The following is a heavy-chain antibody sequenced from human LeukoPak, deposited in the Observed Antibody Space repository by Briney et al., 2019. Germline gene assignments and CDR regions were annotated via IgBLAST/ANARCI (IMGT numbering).Heavy chain of an antibody. CDR1: GGSFSGYY. Sequence: SETLSLTCAVYGGSFSGYYWSWIRQPPGKGLEWIGEINHSGSTNYNPSLKSRVTISVDTSKNQFSLKLSSVTAADTAVYYCARHHVVPAAIRLNWLDPWGQGTLVTVSS. V-gene: IGHV4-34*01. D-gene: IGHD2-2*02. CDR2: INHSGST. J-gene: IGHJ5*02. CDR3: ARHHVVPAAIRLNWLDP.